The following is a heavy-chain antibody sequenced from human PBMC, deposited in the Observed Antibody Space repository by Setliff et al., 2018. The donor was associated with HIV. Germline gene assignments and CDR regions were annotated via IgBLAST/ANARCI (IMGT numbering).Heavy chain of an antibody. CDR2: ISAYNGNT. Sequence: AASVKVSCKASGYTLTSYGISWVRQAPGQGLEWMGWISAYNGNTNYAQKLQGRVTMTTDTSTSTAYMELRSLRSDDTAVYYCAREYYYDSSGYYYYYYMDVWGKGTTVTSP. D-gene: IGHD3-22*01. V-gene: IGHV1-18*01. J-gene: IGHJ6*03. CDR1: GYTLTSYG. CDR3: AREYYYDSSGYYYYYYMDV.